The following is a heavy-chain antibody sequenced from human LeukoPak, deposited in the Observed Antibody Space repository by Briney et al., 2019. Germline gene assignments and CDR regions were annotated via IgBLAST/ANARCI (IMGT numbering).Heavy chain of an antibody. V-gene: IGHV4-34*01. CDR3: ARGRTGWRDY. J-gene: IGHJ4*02. Sequence: SETLSLTCAVYGGSFSGDYWSWIRQPPGKGLEWIGEINHSGSTNYNPSLKSRVTISVDTSKNQFSLKLSSVTAADTAVYYCARGRTGWRDYWGQGTLVTVSS. CDR2: INHSGST. D-gene: IGHD2-2*01. CDR1: GGSFSGDY.